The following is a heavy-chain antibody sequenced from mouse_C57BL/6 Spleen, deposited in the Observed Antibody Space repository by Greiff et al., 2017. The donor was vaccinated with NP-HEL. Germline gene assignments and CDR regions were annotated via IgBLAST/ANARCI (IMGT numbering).Heavy chain of an antibody. D-gene: IGHD4-1*01. CDR3: AKFSNWEGSFDY. CDR1: GYAFSSSW. CDR2: IYPGDGDT. J-gene: IGHJ2*01. V-gene: IGHV1-82*01. Sequence: QVQLQQSGPELVKPGASVKISCKASGYAFSSSWMNWVKQRPGKGLEWIGRIYPGDGDTNYNGKFKGKATLTADKSSSTAYMQLSSLTSEDSAVYCCAKFSNWEGSFDYWGQGTTLTVSS.